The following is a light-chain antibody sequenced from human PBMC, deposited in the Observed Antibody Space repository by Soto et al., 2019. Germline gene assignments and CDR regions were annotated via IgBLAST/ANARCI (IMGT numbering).Light chain of an antibody. CDR1: SSNIGAGYD. J-gene: IGLJ1*01. Sequence: QSVLTQPPSVSAAPGQKVTISCSGSSSNIGAGYDVHWYQQLPGTAPKLLIYGHTNRPSGVPDRFSGSKSGTSASLAITGLQAEDEADYYCQSHDSSLSTYVFGTGTKVTVL. V-gene: IGLV1-40*01. CDR3: QSHDSSLSTYV. CDR2: GHT.